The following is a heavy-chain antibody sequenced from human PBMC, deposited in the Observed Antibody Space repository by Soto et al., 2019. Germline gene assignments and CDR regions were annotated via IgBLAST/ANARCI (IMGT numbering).Heavy chain of an antibody. CDR2: ITPSGDST. D-gene: IGHD3-22*01. V-gene: IGHV1-46*01. CDR3: ARVRYDSSGYCFAY. CDR1: GYTFTRYF. Sequence: QVQLVQSGAEVKKPGASMKVSCEASGYTFTRYFMHWVRQAPGQGLEWMGMITPSGDSTSYAEKFQGRVTMTRDTSTSTDHMELSSLRSEDTAVYYCARVRYDSSGYCFAYWGQGTLVTVSS. J-gene: IGHJ4*02.